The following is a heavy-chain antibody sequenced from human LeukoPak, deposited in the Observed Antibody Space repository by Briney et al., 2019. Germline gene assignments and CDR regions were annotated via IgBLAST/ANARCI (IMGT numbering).Heavy chain of an antibody. Sequence: GGSLRLSCAASGFTFSSYSMNWVRQAPGKGLEWVSLISWDGGSTYYADSVKGRFTISRDNAENTLFLQMNSLYAEDTAVYYSARDYPPDCGQGTLVTVSA. CDR2: ISWDGGST. J-gene: IGHJ4*02. CDR1: GFTFSSYS. CDR3: ARDYPPD. V-gene: IGHV3-48*04.